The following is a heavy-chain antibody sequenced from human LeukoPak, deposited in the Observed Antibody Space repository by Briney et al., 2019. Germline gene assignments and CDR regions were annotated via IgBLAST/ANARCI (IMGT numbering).Heavy chain of an antibody. Sequence: ASVKVSCKASGGTFSSYAISWVRQAPGQGLEWMGGIIPIFGTANYAQKFQGRVTITADESTSTAYMEPSSLRSEDTAVYYCAREGRTGYSSGWLDYWGQGTLVTVSS. CDR1: GGTFSSYA. D-gene: IGHD6-19*01. CDR3: AREGRTGYSSGWLDY. V-gene: IGHV1-69*13. J-gene: IGHJ4*02. CDR2: IIPIFGTA.